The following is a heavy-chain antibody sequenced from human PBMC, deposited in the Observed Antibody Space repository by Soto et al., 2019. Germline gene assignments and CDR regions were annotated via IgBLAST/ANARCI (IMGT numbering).Heavy chain of an antibody. Sequence: EVQLLESGGDLVQPGGSLRLSCGASGFFFSDYSMRWVRQAPGKGLEWVAGISGSGYRVYYADSVKGRFTISRDNSKNPLFLQMDSLGAEDTAMYYGARSVGDRWNEYFFHYWGQGTLVTVSS. J-gene: IGHJ4*02. CDR2: ISGSGYRV. CDR1: GFFFSDYS. D-gene: IGHD1-1*01. CDR3: ARSVGDRWNEYFFHY. V-gene: IGHV3-23*01.